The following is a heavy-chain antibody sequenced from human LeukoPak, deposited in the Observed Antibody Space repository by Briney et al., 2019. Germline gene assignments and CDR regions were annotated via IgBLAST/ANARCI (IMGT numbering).Heavy chain of an antibody. CDR2: ISYDGSNK. V-gene: IGHV3-30*03. J-gene: IGHJ4*02. CDR1: GFTFSSYG. Sequence: PGRSLRLSCAASGFTFSSYGMHWVRQAPGKGLEWVAVISYDGSNKYYADSVKGRFTISRDNSKNTLYLQMNSLRSEDTAVYYCVRDLSGAAGLDYWGQGTLVTVSS. CDR3: VRDLSGAAGLDY. D-gene: IGHD6-13*01.